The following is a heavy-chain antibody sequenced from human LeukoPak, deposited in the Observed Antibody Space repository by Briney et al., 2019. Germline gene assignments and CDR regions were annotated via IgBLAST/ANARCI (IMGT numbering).Heavy chain of an antibody. CDR3: ARHSSAILGAAFDI. CDR1: GGSISSSSYY. J-gene: IGHJ3*02. CDR2: IYYSGST. D-gene: IGHD6-19*01. Sequence: SETLSLTCTVSGGSISSSSYYWGWIRQPPGKGLEWIGSIYYSGSTYYNPSLKSRVTISVDTSKNQFSLKLSSVTAADTAVYHCARHSSAILGAAFDIWGQGTMVTVSS. V-gene: IGHV4-39*01.